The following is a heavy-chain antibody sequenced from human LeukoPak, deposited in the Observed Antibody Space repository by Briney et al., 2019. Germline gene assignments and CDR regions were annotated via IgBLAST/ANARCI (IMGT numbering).Heavy chain of an antibody. CDR2: IYYSGST. J-gene: IGHJ4*02. CDR1: GGSISSSSYY. CDR3: ARGGQLWFRDPTFDY. V-gene: IGHV4-39*01. Sequence: SETLSLTCTVSGGSISSSSYYWGWIRQPPGKGLEWIGSIYYSGSTYYNPSLKSRVTISVDTSKNQFSLKLSSVTAADTAVYYCARGGQLWFRDPTFDYWGQGTLVTVSS. D-gene: IGHD3-10*01.